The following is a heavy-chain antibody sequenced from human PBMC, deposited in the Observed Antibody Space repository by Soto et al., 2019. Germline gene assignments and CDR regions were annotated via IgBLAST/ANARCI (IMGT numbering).Heavy chain of an antibody. J-gene: IGHJ4*02. CDR2: IYYSGST. CDR1: GGSISSGGYY. CDR3: ALRLGDPGRLYFDY. Sequence: SETLSLTCTVSGGSISSGGYYWSWIRQHPGKGLEWIGYIYYSGSTYYNPSLKSRVTISEDTSKNQFSLKLSSVTAADTVVYYCALRLGDPGRLYFDYWGQGTLVTVSS. V-gene: IGHV4-31*03. D-gene: IGHD3-16*01.